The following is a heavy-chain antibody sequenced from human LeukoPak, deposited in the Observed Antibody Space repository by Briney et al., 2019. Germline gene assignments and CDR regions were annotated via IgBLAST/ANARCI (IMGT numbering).Heavy chain of an antibody. Sequence: GGSLRLSCAASGFTFSSNYMSWVRQAPGKGLEWVSVIYSGGSTYYADSVKGRFTISRDNSKNTLYPQMNSLRAEDTAVYYCARDHIAVRPYYYGMDVWGQGTTVTVSS. CDR2: IYSGGST. V-gene: IGHV3-53*01. D-gene: IGHD6-6*01. J-gene: IGHJ6*02. CDR3: ARDHIAVRPYYYGMDV. CDR1: GFTFSSNY.